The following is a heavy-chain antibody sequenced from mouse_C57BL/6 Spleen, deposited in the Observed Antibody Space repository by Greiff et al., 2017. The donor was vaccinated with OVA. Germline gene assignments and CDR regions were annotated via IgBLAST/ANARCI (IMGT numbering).Heavy chain of an antibody. V-gene: IGHV1-53*01. D-gene: IGHD2-3*01. CDR1: GYTFTSYW. CDR3: ARGGYYLYYFDY. CDR2: INPSNGGT. J-gene: IGHJ2*01. Sequence: QVQLKQPGTELVKPGASVKLSCKASGYTFTSYWMHWVKQRPGQGLEWIGNINPSNGGTNYNEKFKSKATLTVDKSSSTAYMQLSSLTSEDSAVYYCARGGYYLYYFDYWGQGTTLTVSS.